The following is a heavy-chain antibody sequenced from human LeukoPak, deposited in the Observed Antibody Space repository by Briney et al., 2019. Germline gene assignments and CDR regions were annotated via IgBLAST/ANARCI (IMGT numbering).Heavy chain of an antibody. Sequence: SETLSLTCTVSGGSLRRGTYYWNWIRQHPGRGLEWMGYIYNSGTTYYNPSLKSRLTISADTSRNQLSLKLSSVTAADTAVYYCARDGGIAARYFDYWGQGTLVTVSS. CDR1: GGSLRRGTYY. J-gene: IGHJ4*02. D-gene: IGHD6-6*01. CDR3: ARDGGIAARYFDY. CDR2: IYNSGTT. V-gene: IGHV4-31*03.